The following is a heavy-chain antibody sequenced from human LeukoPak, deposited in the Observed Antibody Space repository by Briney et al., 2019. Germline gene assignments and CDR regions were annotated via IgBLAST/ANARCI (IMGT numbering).Heavy chain of an antibody. J-gene: IGHJ3*02. D-gene: IGHD5-18*01. CDR3: ARDRGYSSGCDAFDI. CDR1: GGSISSYY. CDR2: IYYSGSA. Sequence: SETLSLTCTVSGGSISSYYWSWIRQPPGKGLEWIGYIYYSGSANYNPSLKSRVTISVDTSKNQFSLKLSSVTAADTAVYYCARDRGYSSGCDAFDIWGQGTMVTVSS. V-gene: IGHV4-59*12.